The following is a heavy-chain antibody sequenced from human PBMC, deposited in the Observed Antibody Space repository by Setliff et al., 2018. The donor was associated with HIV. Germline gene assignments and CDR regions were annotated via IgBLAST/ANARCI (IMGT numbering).Heavy chain of an antibody. CDR2: IWTSGST. CDR3: ARGTGSYGSDY. V-gene: IGHV4-61*02. CDR1: GGSISSGSYY. J-gene: IGHJ4*02. Sequence: SLTCTVPGGSISSGSYYWSWIRQPAGKGLEWIGRIWTSGSTNYNPSLKSRVTISVDTSKNQFSLKLSSVTAADTAVYYCARGTGSYGSDYWGQGTLVTVSS. D-gene: IGHD5-18*01.